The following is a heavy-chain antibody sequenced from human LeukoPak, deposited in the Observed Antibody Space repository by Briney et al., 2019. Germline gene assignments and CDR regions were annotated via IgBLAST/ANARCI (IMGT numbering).Heavy chain of an antibody. CDR1: GFIFGNYA. CDR3: AKDIGTGWDLDY. V-gene: IGHV3-43*02. J-gene: IGHJ4*02. CDR2: IRGDENTK. D-gene: IGHD1-26*01. Sequence: GGSLRLSCAASGFIFGNYAMHWVRQAPGKGPEWLSLIRGDENTKYYTDSVKGRFTISRDNSKSSLYLHMNSLRTEDTALYYCAKDIGTGWDLDYWGQGTLVTVSS.